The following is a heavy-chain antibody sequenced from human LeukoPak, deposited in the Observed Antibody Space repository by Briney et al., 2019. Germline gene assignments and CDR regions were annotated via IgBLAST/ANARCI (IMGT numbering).Heavy chain of an antibody. D-gene: IGHD6-19*01. Sequence: GESLKISCKASGYSFTSYWIGWVRQMPGKGLEWMGIIYPGDSDTRYSPSFQGQVTISADKSISTAYLQWSSLKASDTAMYYCARQSAIAVAGLSYWGQGTLVTVSS. CDR3: ARQSAIAVAGLSY. J-gene: IGHJ4*02. CDR1: GYSFTSYW. CDR2: IYPGDSDT. V-gene: IGHV5-51*01.